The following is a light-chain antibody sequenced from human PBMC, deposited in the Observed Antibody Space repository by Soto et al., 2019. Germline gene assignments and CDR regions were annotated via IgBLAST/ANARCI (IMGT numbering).Light chain of an antibody. J-gene: IGLJ2*01. CDR2: EVT. V-gene: IGLV2-8*01. Sequence: QSVLTQPPPASGSRGQSVTISCTGTSSDVGGYDYVSWYQQHPGRAPKLMIYEVTKRPSGVPDRFSGSKSGNTASLTVSGLQADDEADYYCSSYAANNNYVVFGGGTKLTVL. CDR3: SSYAANNNYVV. CDR1: SSDVGGYDY.